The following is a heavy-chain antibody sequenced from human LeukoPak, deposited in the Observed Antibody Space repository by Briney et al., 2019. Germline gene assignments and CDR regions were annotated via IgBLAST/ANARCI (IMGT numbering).Heavy chain of an antibody. V-gene: IGHV3-74*01. Sequence: GGSLRLSCAASGFTFSSYWMHWVRQAPGKGLVWVSHINSDGSSTSYADSVKGRFTISRDNAKNTLYLQMNSLRAEDTAVYYCARGRVGVYDYWGQGTLVTVSS. CDR1: GFTFSSYW. D-gene: IGHD1-26*01. J-gene: IGHJ4*02. CDR3: ARGRVGVYDY. CDR2: INSDGSST.